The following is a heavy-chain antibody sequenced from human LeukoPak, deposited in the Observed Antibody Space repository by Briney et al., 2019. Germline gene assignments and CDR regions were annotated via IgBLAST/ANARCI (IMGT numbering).Heavy chain of an antibody. V-gene: IGHV1-69*04. D-gene: IGHD2-21*02. Sequence: ASVKVSCKASGGTFSSYTISWVRQAPGQGLEWMGRIIPILGIANYAQKFQGRGTITADKSTSTAYMELSSLRSEDTAVYYCARDPDCGGDCYPLGSNGMDVWGQGTTVTVSS. CDR3: ARDPDCGGDCYPLGSNGMDV. CDR1: GGTFSSYT. J-gene: IGHJ6*02. CDR2: IIPILGIA.